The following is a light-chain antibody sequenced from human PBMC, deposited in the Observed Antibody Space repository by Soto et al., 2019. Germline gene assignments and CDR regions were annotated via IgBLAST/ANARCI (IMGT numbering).Light chain of an antibody. Sequence: IQMTQSPSFVSASVGDRVTITCRASQGISSAVAWYQQKPGKPPKLLMYDASSLGSGVPPRFSGSGSGTDFTLSISSLQPEDFATYYCQQFNNYPLTFGQGTRLEIK. CDR2: DAS. CDR1: QGISSA. J-gene: IGKJ5*01. V-gene: IGKV1D-13*01. CDR3: QQFNNYPLT.